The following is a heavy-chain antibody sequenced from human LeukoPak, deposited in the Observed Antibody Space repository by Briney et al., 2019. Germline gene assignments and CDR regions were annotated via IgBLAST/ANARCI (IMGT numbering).Heavy chain of an antibody. V-gene: IGHV7-4-1*02. CDR3: ARDDIAVAANFQH. J-gene: IGHJ1*01. D-gene: IGHD6-19*01. Sequence: ASLKVSCKASGYTFTSYAMKWVRQAPGQGLEWIGCINTCTGNPTYAQGFTGRVVFSLDTSVSTSSMQISSLTAEDTAVYYCARDDIAVAANFQHWGQGTLVTVSS. CDR2: INTCTGNP. CDR1: GYTFTSYA.